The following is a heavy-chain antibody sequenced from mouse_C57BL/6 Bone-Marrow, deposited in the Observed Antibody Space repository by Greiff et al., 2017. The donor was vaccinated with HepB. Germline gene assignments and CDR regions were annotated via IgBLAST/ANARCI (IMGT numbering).Heavy chain of an antibody. J-gene: IGHJ3*01. D-gene: IGHD1-2*01. CDR2: IDPGNGDT. V-gene: IGHV14-4*01. Sequence: EVQLQQSGAELVRPGASVKLSCTASGFNIKDDYMHWVKQRPEQGLEWIGWIDPGNGDTEYASKFQGKATITADTSSNTAYLQLSSLTSEDTAVYYCTRLLRPAYWGQGTLVTVSA. CDR3: TRLLRPAY. CDR1: GFNIKDDY.